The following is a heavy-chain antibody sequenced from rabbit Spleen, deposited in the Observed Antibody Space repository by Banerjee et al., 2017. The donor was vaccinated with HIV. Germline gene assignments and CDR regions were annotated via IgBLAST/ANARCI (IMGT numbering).Heavy chain of an antibody. CDR3: ARDPYGLGSGGVLSL. J-gene: IGHJ4*01. D-gene: IGHD1-1*01. V-gene: IGHV1S45*01. Sequence: QEQLVESGGGLVQPGASLTLTCTASGFSFSGGYNMCWVRQAPGKGLEWIACIDSGSSGFTYFATWAKGRFTCSKTSSTTVTLQMTSLTGADTATYFCARDPYGLGSGGVLSLWGPGTLVTVS. CDR1: GFSFSGGYN. CDR2: IDSGSSGFT.